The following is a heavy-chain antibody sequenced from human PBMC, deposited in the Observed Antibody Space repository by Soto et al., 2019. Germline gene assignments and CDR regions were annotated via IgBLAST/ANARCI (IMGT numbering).Heavy chain of an antibody. J-gene: IGHJ4*02. D-gene: IGHD2-8*02. CDR2: VTHDGSLY. V-gene: IGHV3-30*18. CDR3: VKDRSDTWSFDY. CDR1: GFTFSSCA. Sequence: QVQLVESGGGVVRPGRSLRLSCVASGFTFSSCAMHWVRQVPGKGLEWLAVVTHDGSLYPYADSVKGRFSISRDNSRKTLYLQMNSLRPEDTAVYYCVKDRSDTWSFDYWGQGTLVTVSS.